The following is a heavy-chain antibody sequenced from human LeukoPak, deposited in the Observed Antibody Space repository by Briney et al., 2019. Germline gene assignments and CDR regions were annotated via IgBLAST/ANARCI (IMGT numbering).Heavy chain of an antibody. Sequence: PGGSLRLSCAASGFTFRSYAMSWVRHAPGKGLVWVSRIHNDGLSTTYADSVKGRFNISRDNAKNTLYLQMNSLGAEDTAVYACVRDPAFGELLSCFDEWGQGTLVTVSS. CDR2: IHNDGLST. J-gene: IGHJ4*02. V-gene: IGHV3-74*01. CDR1: GFTFRSYA. CDR3: VRDPAFGELLSCFDE. D-gene: IGHD3-10*01.